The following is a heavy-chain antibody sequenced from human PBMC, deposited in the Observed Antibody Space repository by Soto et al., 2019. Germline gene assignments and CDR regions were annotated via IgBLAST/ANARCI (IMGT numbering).Heavy chain of an antibody. CDR3: ARGMELYYYYGMDV. Sequence: GGSLRLSCAASGFTVSSNYMSWVRQAPGKGLEWVSVIYSGGSTYYADSVKGRFTTSRDNSKNTLYLQMNSLRAEDTAVYYCARGMELYYYYGMDVWGQGTTVTVSS. CDR1: GFTVSSNY. V-gene: IGHV3-53*01. CDR2: IYSGGST. J-gene: IGHJ6*02. D-gene: IGHD1-7*01.